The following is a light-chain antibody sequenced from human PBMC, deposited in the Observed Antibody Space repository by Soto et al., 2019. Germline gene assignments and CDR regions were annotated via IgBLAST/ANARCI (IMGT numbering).Light chain of an antibody. CDR3: QQRSNWPIT. V-gene: IGKV3-11*01. CDR2: DAS. J-gene: IGKJ5*01. Sequence: EVVMTQSPATLSVSPGNTVTLSCRANQSVSSYLAWYQQKPGQAPRLLIYDASNRATGIPARFSGSGSGTDFTLTISSLEPEDFAVYYCQQRSNWPITFGQGTRLEIK. CDR1: QSVSSY.